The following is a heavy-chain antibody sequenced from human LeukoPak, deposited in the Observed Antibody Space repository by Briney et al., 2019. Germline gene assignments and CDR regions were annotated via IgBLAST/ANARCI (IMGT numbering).Heavy chain of an antibody. D-gene: IGHD3-10*02. CDR1: GGSVSTSLHY. CDR3: ARVKMTRPDYV. J-gene: IGHJ4*02. V-gene: IGHV4-39*07. Sequence: PSETLSLTCTVSGGSVSTSLHYWVWIRPPPGQGLEWIGTTYFTGNTYYNPSLQSRVNISIGKYKYQLFLRLGSVTAADTAVYYCARVKMTRPDYVWSQGTLVTVSS. CDR2: TYFTGNT.